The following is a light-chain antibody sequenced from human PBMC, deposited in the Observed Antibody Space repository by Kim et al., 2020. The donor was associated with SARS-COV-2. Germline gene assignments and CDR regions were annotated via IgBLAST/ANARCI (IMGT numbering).Light chain of an antibody. V-gene: IGLV2-14*04. J-gene: IGLJ3*02. CDR1: SSDVGGYNY. Sequence: GQAIAISCTGTSSDVGGYNYVSWYQQHPGKAPKVMIYDVTKRPSGVSNRFSGSKSGNTASLTISGLQADDESDYYCSSFTSSSTVVFGGGTQLTVL. CDR2: DVT. CDR3: SSFTSSSTVV.